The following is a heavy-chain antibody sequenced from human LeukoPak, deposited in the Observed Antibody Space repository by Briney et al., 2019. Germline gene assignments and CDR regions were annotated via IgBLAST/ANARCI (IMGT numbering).Heavy chain of an antibody. CDR3: ARDKQHSYGRYFDH. J-gene: IGHJ4*02. CDR1: GGSISTYH. V-gene: IGHV4-59*01. D-gene: IGHD5-18*01. Sequence: SETLSLTCSVSGGSISTYHWNWIRKHPGKGLEWIGYMQSTGNSKYSPSLKSRVAIFVDTSKNQVVLNLNSVTAADTAVYYCARDKQHSYGRYFDHWGQGMLVTVSS. CDR2: MQSTGNS.